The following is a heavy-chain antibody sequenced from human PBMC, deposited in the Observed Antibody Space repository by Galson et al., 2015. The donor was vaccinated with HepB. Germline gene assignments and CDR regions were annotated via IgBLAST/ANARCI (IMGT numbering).Heavy chain of an antibody. CDR1: GYTFTSYD. CDR2: MNPNSGNT. CDR3: ARGRITIFGVVPLGS. V-gene: IGHV1-8*01. D-gene: IGHD3-3*01. Sequence: SVKVSCKASGYTFTSYDINWVRQATGQGLEWMGWMNPNSGNTGYAQKFQGRVTMTRNTSISTAYMELSSLRSEDTAVYYCARGRITIFGVVPLGSWGQGTLVTVSS. J-gene: IGHJ4*02.